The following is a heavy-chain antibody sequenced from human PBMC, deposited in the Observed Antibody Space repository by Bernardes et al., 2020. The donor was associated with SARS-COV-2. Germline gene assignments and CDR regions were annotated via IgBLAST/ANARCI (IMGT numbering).Heavy chain of an antibody. CDR3: AGGNSVDY. CDR1: GFTVSSNY. J-gene: IGHJ4*02. D-gene: IGHD2-21*02. V-gene: IGHV3-53*01. CDR2: IYVSGST. Sequence: GSLRLSCAASGFTVSSNYMSWVRQAPGKGLEWVSVIYVSGSTYYADSVKGRFTISRDNSKNTLDLQMNSLRAEDTAMYYCAGGNSVDYWGQGTLVTVSS.